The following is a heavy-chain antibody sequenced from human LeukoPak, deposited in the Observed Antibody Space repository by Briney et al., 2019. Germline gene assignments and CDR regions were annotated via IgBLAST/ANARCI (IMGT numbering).Heavy chain of an antibody. CDR3: AKYVSARSPPYALDV. J-gene: IGHJ6*02. CDR2: ISAGGGST. Sequence: PGGSLRLSCAASEFTFSSYAMQGVRQAPGKGREWGSGISAGGGSTWYADSVKGRVTISRDNSKSTLYLQMNSMRAEATAVHYCAKYVSARSPPYALDVWGQGATVTVSS. V-gene: IGHV3-23*01. D-gene: IGHD2-8*01. CDR1: EFTFSSYA.